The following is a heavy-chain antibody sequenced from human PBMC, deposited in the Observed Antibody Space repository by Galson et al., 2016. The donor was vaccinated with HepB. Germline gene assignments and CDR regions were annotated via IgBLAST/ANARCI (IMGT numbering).Heavy chain of an antibody. J-gene: IGHJ4*02. V-gene: IGHV3-33*08. CDR2: IWHDGSNK. Sequence: SLRLSCAASGFTFRSYGMHWVRQAPGKGLEWVAVIWHDGSNKYYADSVKGRFTISRDSSTLYLQMNSLRAEDTAVYYCARDRLASGNHLDYWGQGTLVTVSS. D-gene: IGHD4-23*01. CDR1: GFTFRSYG. CDR3: ARDRLASGNHLDY.